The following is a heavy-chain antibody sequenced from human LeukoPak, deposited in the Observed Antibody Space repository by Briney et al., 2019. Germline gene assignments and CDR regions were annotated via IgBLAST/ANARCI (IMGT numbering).Heavy chain of an antibody. Sequence: PSETPSLTCTVSGGSISSGGYSWGWIRQPPGKGLEWIGYIYHSGSTYYNPSLKSRVTISVDRSKNQFSLKLSSVTAADTAVYYCARFGLARYYDFWSGHNWFDPWGQGTLVTVSS. CDR2: IYHSGST. J-gene: IGHJ5*02. CDR1: GGSISSGGYS. CDR3: ARFGLARYYDFWSGHNWFDP. D-gene: IGHD3-3*01. V-gene: IGHV4-30-2*01.